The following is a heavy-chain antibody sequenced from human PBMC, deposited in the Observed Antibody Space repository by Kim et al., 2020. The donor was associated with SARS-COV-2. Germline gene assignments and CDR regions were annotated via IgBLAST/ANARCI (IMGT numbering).Heavy chain of an antibody. D-gene: IGHD6-19*01. CDR2: IYYSGST. V-gene: IGHV4-39*01. CDR3: ARRSSCGWDRAKYDD. J-gene: IGHJ4*02. Sequence: SETLSLTCTVSGGSISSSSYYWGWIRQPPGKGLEWIGSIYYSGSTYYNPSLKSRVTISVDTYKNQFSLKLSSVTAADTAVYYSARRSSCGWDRAKYDDWGQGTLVTVSS. CDR1: GGSISSSSYY.